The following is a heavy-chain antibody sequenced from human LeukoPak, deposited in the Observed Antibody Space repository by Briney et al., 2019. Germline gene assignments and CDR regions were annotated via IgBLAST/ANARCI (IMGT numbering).Heavy chain of an antibody. CDR2: IYPGDSDT. Sequence: GESLKISCKGSENSFSKYWIAWLRQMPGKGLEWMGIIYPGDSDTRYSPSFQGQVTISVDKSITTAYLHWSSLKASDTAMYYCARPHYFHTIADAFDLWGQGTMVTVSS. J-gene: IGHJ3*01. CDR1: ENSFSKYW. CDR3: ARPHYFHTIADAFDL. D-gene: IGHD3-10*01. V-gene: IGHV5-51*01.